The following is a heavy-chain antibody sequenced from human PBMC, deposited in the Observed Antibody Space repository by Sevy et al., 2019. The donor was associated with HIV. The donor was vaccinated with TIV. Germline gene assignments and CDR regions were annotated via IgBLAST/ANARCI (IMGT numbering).Heavy chain of an antibody. Sequence: ASVKVSCKASGYTFTGYYMHWVRQAPGQGLEWMGWINPNRRGRNYAQKFQGRVTMTRDTSISTAYMELSRLRSDDTAVYYCARVGSIAAAGTAFFDHWGQGTLVTVSS. CDR3: ARVGSIAAAGTAFFDH. D-gene: IGHD6-13*01. V-gene: IGHV1-2*02. J-gene: IGHJ4*02. CDR2: INPNRRGR. CDR1: GYTFTGYY.